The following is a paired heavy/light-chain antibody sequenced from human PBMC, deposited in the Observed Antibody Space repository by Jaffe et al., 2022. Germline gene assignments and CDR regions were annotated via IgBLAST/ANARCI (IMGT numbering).Light chain of an antibody. V-gene: IGKV1-13*02. CDR1: QGISSA. Sequence: AIQLTQSPSSLSASVGDRVTITCRASQGISSALAWYQQKPGKAPKLLIYDASSLESGVPSRFSGSGSGTDFTLTISSLQPEDFATYYCQQFNSYPPLLTFGGGTKVEIK. J-gene: IGKJ4*01. CDR3: QQFNSYPPLLT. CDR2: DAS.
Heavy chain of an antibody. D-gene: IGHD2-15*01. J-gene: IGHJ4*02. CDR3: AKAPDSLVDY. CDR1: GFTFSSYG. V-gene: IGHV3-30*02. Sequence: QVQLVESGGGVVQPGGSLRLSCAASGFTFSSYGMHWVRQAPGKGLEWVAFIRYDGSNKYYADSVKGRFTISRDNSKNTLYLQMNSLRAEDTAVYYCAKAPDSLVDYWGQGTLVTVSS. CDR2: IRYDGSNK.